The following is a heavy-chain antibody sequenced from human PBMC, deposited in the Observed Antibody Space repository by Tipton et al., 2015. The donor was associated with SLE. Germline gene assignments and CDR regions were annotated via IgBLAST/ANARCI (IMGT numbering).Heavy chain of an antibody. CDR1: GYTLTELS. D-gene: IGHD3-3*01. V-gene: IGHV1-18*01. J-gene: IGHJ6*03. CDR3: ARDGASDVWSGHYSHYSYYMDV. CDR2: ISAYNGNT. Sequence: QSGAEVKKPGASVKVSCKVSGYTLTELSMHWVRQAPGKGLEWMGWISAYNGNTNYAQKLQGRVTMTTNTSTSTAYMELRSLRSDGTAVYFCARDGASDVWSGHYSHYSYYMDVWSKGTTVTVSS.